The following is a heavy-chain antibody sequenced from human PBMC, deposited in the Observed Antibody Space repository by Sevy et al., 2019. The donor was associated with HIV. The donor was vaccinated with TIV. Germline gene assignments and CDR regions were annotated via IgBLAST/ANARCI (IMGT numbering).Heavy chain of an antibody. V-gene: IGHV3-53*01. J-gene: IGHJ4*02. CDR1: GFTVRATT. D-gene: IGHD5-18*01. CDR2: IYSVVST. Sequence: GGPLKFPCPPSGFTVRATTMGGFGKLQGRGWRGASVIYSVVSTYTAASGKGRFIISRANSKNTLYLQMNSLRAEDTAVYYCASGGYSYGFDYWGQGTLVTVSS. CDR3: ASGGYSYGFDY.